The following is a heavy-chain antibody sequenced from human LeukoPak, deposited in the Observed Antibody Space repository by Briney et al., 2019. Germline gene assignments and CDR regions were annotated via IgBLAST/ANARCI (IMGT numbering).Heavy chain of an antibody. CDR1: GFTFSNYA. D-gene: IGHD4-17*01. V-gene: IGHV3-30*04. CDR3: ARDYGDYRGGFDY. CDR2: ISYDGSNK. Sequence: GRSLRLSCAASGFTFSNYAIHWVRQAPGKGLEWVAVISYDGSNKYYADSVKGRFTISRDVSKNTLFLQMNSLTAEDTAVYFCARDYGDYRGGFDYWGQGTLVTVSS. J-gene: IGHJ4*02.